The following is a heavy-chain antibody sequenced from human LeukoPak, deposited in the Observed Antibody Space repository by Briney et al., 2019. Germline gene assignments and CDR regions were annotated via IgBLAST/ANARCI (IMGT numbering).Heavy chain of an antibody. Sequence: TGGSLRLSCSASGFTFSTCAIHWVRQAPGKGLEYVSAISSNGGSTYYAGSVKGRFTISRDNSKNTLSLQMSSLRPEDTAVYYCVKLPYSDTSAYYVDYWGQGTLVTVSS. J-gene: IGHJ4*02. V-gene: IGHV3-64D*06. CDR1: GFTFSTCA. CDR2: ISSNGGST. D-gene: IGHD3-22*01. CDR3: VKLPYSDTSAYYVDY.